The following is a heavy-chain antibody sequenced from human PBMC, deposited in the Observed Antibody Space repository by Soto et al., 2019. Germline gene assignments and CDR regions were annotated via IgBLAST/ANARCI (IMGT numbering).Heavy chain of an antibody. CDR3: ARGWGIAAPGPNWFDP. V-gene: IGHV1-2*02. J-gene: IGHJ5*02. D-gene: IGHD6-13*01. CDR2: INPNSGGT. Sequence: GASVKVSWKASGYSLSGYYLHWVRQAPGQGPEWMGWINPNSGGTKYVQKFQGRVTMTRDTSISTVYLELSRLRSDDTAVYYCARGWGIAAPGPNWFDPWGQGTLVTVSS. CDR1: GYSLSGYY.